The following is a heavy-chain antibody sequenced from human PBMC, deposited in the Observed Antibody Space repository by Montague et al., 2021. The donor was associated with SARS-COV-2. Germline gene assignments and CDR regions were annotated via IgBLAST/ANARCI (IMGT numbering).Heavy chain of an antibody. CDR3: AKDQIRFLEWGAFDI. CDR1: GFTFSSYG. V-gene: IGHV3-30*18. Sequence: SLRLSCAASGFTFSSYGMHWVRQAPGKGLEWVAVISYDGSNKYYADSVKGRFTISRDNSKNTLYLQMNSLRAEDTAVYYCAKDQIRFLEWGAFDIWGQGTMVTVSS. CDR2: ISYDGSNK. D-gene: IGHD3-3*01. J-gene: IGHJ3*02.